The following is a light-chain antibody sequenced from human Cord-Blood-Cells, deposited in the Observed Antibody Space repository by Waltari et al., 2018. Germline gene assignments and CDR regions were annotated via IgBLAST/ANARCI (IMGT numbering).Light chain of an antibody. CDR3: AAWDDSLSGWV. Sequence: QSVLTQPPSASGTPGQRVTISCSGSSSNIGSNYVYWYQQLPGTAPKHLIYRNNQRPSGVPSLFSGSKSGTSASLAISGLRSEDEADYYCAAWDDSLSGWVFGGGTKLTVL. CDR1: SSNIGSNY. J-gene: IGLJ3*02. CDR2: RNN. V-gene: IGLV1-47*01.